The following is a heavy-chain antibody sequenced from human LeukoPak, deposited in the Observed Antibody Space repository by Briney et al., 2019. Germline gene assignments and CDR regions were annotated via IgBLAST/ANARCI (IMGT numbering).Heavy chain of an antibody. V-gene: IGHV3-21*01. J-gene: IGHJ4*02. CDR1: GFTFSSYR. CDR3: ARVGSGEYYYDSSGYTSFDY. CDR2: ISSSSSYI. D-gene: IGHD3-22*01. Sequence: GGSLRLSCAASGFTFSSYRMNWVRQAPGKGLEWVSSISSSSSYIYYADSVKGRFTISRDNAKNSLYLQMNSLRAEDTAVYYCARVGSGEYYYDSSGYTSFDYWGQGTLVTVSS.